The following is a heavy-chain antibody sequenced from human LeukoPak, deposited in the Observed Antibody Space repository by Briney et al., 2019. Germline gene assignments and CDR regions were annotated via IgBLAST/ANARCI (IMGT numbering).Heavy chain of an antibody. D-gene: IGHD3-10*01. CDR1: GFTVSSNY. V-gene: IGHV3-66*04. Sequence: GGSLRLSCAASGFTVSSNYMNWVRQAPGKGLEWVSVIYSGGSTYYADSVKGRFTISRDNSKNTLYLQMSSLRPEDTAVFYCVKLFTYYYGSGSFPDYWGQGTLVTVSS. CDR2: IYSGGST. J-gene: IGHJ4*02. CDR3: VKLFTYYYGSGSFPDY.